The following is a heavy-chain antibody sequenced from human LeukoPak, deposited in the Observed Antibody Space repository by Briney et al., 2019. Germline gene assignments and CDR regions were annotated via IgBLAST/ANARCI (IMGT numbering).Heavy chain of an antibody. Sequence: SETLSLTCTVSGGSISSYYWSWIRQPPGKGLEWIGYIYYSGNTNYNPSLKSRVTISIDTSKNQFSLKLNSVTAADTAVYYCARDLIATGRYFDYWGQGTLVTVSS. CDR1: GGSISSYY. CDR3: ARDLIATGRYFDY. V-gene: IGHV4-59*12. D-gene: IGHD3-22*01. J-gene: IGHJ4*02. CDR2: IYYSGNT.